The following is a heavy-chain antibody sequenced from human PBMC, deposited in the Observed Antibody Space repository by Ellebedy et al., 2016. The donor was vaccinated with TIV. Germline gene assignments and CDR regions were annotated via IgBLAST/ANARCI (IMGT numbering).Heavy chain of an antibody. CDR2: ISGSGGTT. J-gene: IGHJ4*02. CDR3: AKHSVTGTLECFDY. V-gene: IGHV3-23*01. D-gene: IGHD6-19*01. CDR1: GFTFSSYA. Sequence: GESLKISCAASGFTFSSYAMSWVRQAPGKGLEWVSSISGSGGTTNYADSVKGRFTISRDNSKNRLYLQMNSLRAEDTAIYYCAKHSVTGTLECFDYWGQGTLITVSS.